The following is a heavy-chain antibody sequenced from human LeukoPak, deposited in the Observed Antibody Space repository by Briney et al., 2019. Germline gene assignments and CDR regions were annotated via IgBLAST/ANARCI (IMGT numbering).Heavy chain of an antibody. J-gene: IGHJ3*02. CDR1: GGSISSGSYY. CDR2: IYTRGST. Sequence: SQTLSLTCTVSGGSISSGSYYWSWIRQPAGKGLEWIGRIYTRGSTNYNPSLKSRVTISVDTSKNQFSLKLSSVTAADTAVYYCARGRPYCGGDCGKTASDAFDIWGQGTMVTVSS. V-gene: IGHV4-61*02. D-gene: IGHD2-21*02. CDR3: ARGRPYCGGDCGKTASDAFDI.